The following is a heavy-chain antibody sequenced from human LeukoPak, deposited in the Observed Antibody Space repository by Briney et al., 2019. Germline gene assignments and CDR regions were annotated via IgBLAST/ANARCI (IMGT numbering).Heavy chain of an antibody. CDR1: GGSISNDGYY. CDR3: ARYSGTKRDFDY. J-gene: IGHJ4*02. D-gene: IGHD5-12*01. V-gene: IGHV4-31*03. Sequence: SQTLFLTCTVSGGSISNDGYYWSWIRQHPGKGLEWIGYIYYSGITYYNPSLKSRVTISVDTSKNQFSLKLSSVTAADTALYYCARYSGTKRDFDYWGQGTLVTVSS. CDR2: IYYSGIT.